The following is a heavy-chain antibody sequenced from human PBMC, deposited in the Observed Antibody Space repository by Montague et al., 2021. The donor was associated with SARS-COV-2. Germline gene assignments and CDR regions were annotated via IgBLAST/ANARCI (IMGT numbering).Heavy chain of an antibody. Sequence: SETLSLTCAVYGGSLSGFSWNWVRQPPGKGLEWIGEVNHSGGTKYSAALKSRVTISVDSSKNQFSLRLTSVTAADTAVYYCARGQEGVNMVLVVPGFYYYMDVWGKGTTVTVSS. D-gene: IGHD3-22*01. J-gene: IGHJ6*03. V-gene: IGHV4-34*01. CDR2: VNHSGGT. CDR3: ARGQEGVNMVLVVPGFYYYMDV. CDR1: GGSLSGFS.